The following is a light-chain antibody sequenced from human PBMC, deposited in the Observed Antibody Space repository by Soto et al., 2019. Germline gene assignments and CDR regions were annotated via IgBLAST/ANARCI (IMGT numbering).Light chain of an antibody. J-gene: IGKJ3*01. Sequence: GFTKSAGTLSLSPRERATLSCRASQSVNTKYLAWYQHKPGQAPRLLISGVSSRATGIPDRFSGSGSGTDFILTINIVEPEDFAVCYCHQFGTSSLVTFGPGTKVDI. CDR3: HQFGTSSLVT. CDR2: GVS. V-gene: IGKV3-20*01. CDR1: QSVNTKY.